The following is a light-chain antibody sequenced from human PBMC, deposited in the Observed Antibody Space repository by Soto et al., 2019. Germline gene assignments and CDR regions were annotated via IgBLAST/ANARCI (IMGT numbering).Light chain of an antibody. CDR1: QSISSNY. V-gene: IGKV3-20*01. Sequence: DIVMTQSPGTLSLSPGERATLSCRASQSISSNYLAWYQQKPGQSPRLLIYGASSRATGIQDRFSGRGSGTDFTLTISRLEPEDFAVYFCKQYGTSPRTFGQGTKVDIK. CDR3: KQYGTSPRT. CDR2: GAS. J-gene: IGKJ1*01.